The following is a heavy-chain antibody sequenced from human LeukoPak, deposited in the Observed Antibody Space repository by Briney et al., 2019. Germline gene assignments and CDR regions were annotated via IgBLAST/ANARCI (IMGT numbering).Heavy chain of an antibody. CDR2: ISSSRGYI. V-gene: IGHV3-21*06. J-gene: IGHJ5*02. D-gene: IGHD4-23*01. Sequence: GGSLRLSCAASGFTFSIYSMNWVREAPGKGLEWVSSISSSRGYIYYADSVKGRFTISRDNAQNTLYVQMNSLRAEDTAVYYCARGNYGGNSRLRWFDPWGQGTLVTVSS. CDR1: GFTFSIYS. CDR3: ARGNYGGNSRLRWFDP.